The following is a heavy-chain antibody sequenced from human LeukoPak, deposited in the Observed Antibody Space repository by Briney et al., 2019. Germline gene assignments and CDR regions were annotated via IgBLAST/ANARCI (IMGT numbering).Heavy chain of an antibody. CDR1: GFPLSYYG. CDR3: AKVDVDYGDYVGPFDC. CDR2: IRYDGNDK. J-gene: IGHJ4*02. Sequence: GGSLRLSCAASGFPLSYYGMHWVRQAPVKGLEWVAFIRYDGNDKYYADSVKGRFTISRDNSKNTLYLQMNSLRAEDTAVYYCAKVDVDYGDYVGPFDCWGQGTLVTVSS. V-gene: IGHV3-30*02. D-gene: IGHD4-17*01.